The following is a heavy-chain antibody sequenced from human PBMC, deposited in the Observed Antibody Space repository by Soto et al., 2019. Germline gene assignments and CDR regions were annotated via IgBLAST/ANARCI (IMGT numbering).Heavy chain of an antibody. V-gene: IGHV3-23*01. CDR2: ISVSGGST. CDR1: GFTFSSYY. J-gene: IGHJ4*02. CDR3: AKGYCSSTRCYDNY. D-gene: IGHD2-2*01. Sequence: PWGSLRLSCTASGFTFSSYYMSWVRQAPGKGLEWVGSISVSGGSTYYADPVQDRFTTTRDNSTNTLYPQMHSLRADDTAVYYCAKGYCSSTRCYDNYWGQGTLVTVSS.